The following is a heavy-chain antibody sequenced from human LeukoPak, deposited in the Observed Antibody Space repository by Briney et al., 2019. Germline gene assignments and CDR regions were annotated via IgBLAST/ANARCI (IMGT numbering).Heavy chain of an antibody. CDR1: GFTFSSYE. D-gene: IGHD3-16*01. Sequence: GGSLRLSCAASGFTFSSYEMNWGRQAPGKGLEWVSYISTTGTTIYYADSVKGRFTISRDNSKNTLYLQMNSLRAEDTAVYYCARWGKLNGDVWGQGTTVTVSS. J-gene: IGHJ6*02. V-gene: IGHV3-48*03. CDR2: ISTTGTTI. CDR3: ARWGKLNGDV.